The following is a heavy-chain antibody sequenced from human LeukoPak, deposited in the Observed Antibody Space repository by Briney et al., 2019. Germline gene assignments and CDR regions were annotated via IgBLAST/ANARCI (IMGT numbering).Heavy chain of an antibody. CDR1: GFSFSSYS. CDR3: ANDHYYDSSGYYPPYYFDY. J-gene: IGHJ4*02. D-gene: IGHD3-22*01. V-gene: IGHV3-23*01. CDR2: ISGSGGST. Sequence: GGSLRLSCAASGFSFSSYSMSWVRQPPGKGLEWVSAISGSGGSTYYAASVNGRFTISRDNSKNTLYLQMNSLRAEDTAVYYCANDHYYDSSGYYPPYYFDYWGQGTLVTVSS.